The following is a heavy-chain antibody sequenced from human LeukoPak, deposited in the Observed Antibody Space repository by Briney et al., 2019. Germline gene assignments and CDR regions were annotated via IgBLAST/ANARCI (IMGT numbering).Heavy chain of an antibody. V-gene: IGHV4-59*11. CDR2: IYYSGST. J-gene: IGHJ3*02. D-gene: IGHD6-13*01. CDR1: GGSISSHY. CDR3: ARGVGAAGSIDI. Sequence: PETLSLTCSVSGGSISSHYWSWIRQPPGKGLEWIGYIYYSGSTKYNPSLKSRVTISVDTSKKQFSLKVSSVTTADTAIYYCARGVGAAGSIDIWGQGTMVTVSS.